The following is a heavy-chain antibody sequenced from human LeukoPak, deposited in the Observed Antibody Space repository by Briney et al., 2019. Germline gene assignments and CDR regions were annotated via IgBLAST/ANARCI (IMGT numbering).Heavy chain of an antibody. J-gene: IGHJ3*02. CDR1: GFTFDDYA. V-gene: IGHV3-9*01. Sequence: GGSLRLSCAASGFTFDDYAMHWVRQAPGKGLEWVSGISWNSGSIGYADSVKGRFTISRDNAKNSLYLQMNSLRAEDTALYYCAKSYGSDAFDIWGQGTMVTVSS. CDR2: ISWNSGSI. CDR3: AKSYGSDAFDI. D-gene: IGHD4-17*01.